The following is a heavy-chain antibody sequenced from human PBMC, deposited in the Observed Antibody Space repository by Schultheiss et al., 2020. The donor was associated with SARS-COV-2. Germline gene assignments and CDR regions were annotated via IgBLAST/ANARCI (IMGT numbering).Heavy chain of an antibody. D-gene: IGHD6-25*01. J-gene: IGHJ4*02. Sequence: GGSLRLSCAASGFTFSSYGMHWVRQAPGKGLEWVAVIWYDGSNKYYADSVKGRFTISRDNSKNTLYLQMNSLRAEDTAVYYCAKDARLSGYFDYWGQGTLVTVSS. CDR2: IWYDGSNK. V-gene: IGHV3-33*06. CDR3: AKDARLSGYFDY. CDR1: GFTFSSYG.